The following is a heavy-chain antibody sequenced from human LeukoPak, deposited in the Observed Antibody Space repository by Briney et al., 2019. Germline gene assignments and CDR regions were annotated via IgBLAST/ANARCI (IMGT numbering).Heavy chain of an antibody. CDR1: GFTFSTYV. V-gene: IGHV3-64D*06. CDR3: VRGTGY. CDR2: ISSNGDNT. J-gene: IGHJ4*02. Sequence: GGSLRLSCSVSGFTFSTYVMHWVRQAPGKGLEYVSAISSNGDNTYYADSVKGRFTISRDNSKNTLYLQMSGLRADDTAVYYCVRGTGYWGQGTLVTVSS.